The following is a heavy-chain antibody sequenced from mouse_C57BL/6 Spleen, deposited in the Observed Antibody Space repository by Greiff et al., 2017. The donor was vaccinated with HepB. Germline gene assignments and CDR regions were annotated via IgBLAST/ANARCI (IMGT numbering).Heavy chain of an antibody. Sequence: EVQLVESGGGLVQPKGSLKLSCAASGFSFNTYAMNWVRQAPGKGLEWVARIRSKSNNYATYYADSVKDRFTISRDDSESMLYLQMNNLKTEDTAMYYCVRQSSSYVGFAYWGQGTLVTVSA. CDR3: VRQSSSYVGFAY. V-gene: IGHV10-1*01. CDR2: IRSKSNNYAT. J-gene: IGHJ3*01. CDR1: GFSFNTYA. D-gene: IGHD1-1*01.